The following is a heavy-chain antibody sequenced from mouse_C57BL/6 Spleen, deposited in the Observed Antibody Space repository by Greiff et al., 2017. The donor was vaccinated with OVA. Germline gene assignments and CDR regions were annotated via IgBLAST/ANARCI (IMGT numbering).Heavy chain of an antibody. Sequence: EVHLVESGGGLVQPKGSLKLSCAASGFSFNTYAMNWVRQAPGKGLEWVARIRSKSNNYATYYADSVKDRFTISRDDSESMLYLQMNNLKTEDTAMDYCVRLSNYDYFDYWGQGTTLTVSS. V-gene: IGHV10-1*01. CDR2: IRSKSNNYAT. D-gene: IGHD2-5*01. J-gene: IGHJ2*01. CDR3: VRLSNYDYFDY. CDR1: GFSFNTYA.